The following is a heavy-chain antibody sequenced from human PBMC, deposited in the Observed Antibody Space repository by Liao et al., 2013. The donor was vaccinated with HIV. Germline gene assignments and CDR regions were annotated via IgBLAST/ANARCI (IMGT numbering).Heavy chain of an antibody. CDR3: ARGRWYDSSGYYYYFDY. J-gene: IGHJ4*02. Sequence: QVQLQESGPGLVKPSQTLSLTCSVSGGSISSGSYYWTWVRQPAGKGLEWIGRIYGSGSTNSSPSLKSRVTISLDTSENQFSLNLSSVTAADTAVYYCARGRWYDSSGYYYYFDYWGQGTLVTVSS. CDR2: IYGSGST. V-gene: IGHV4-61*02. D-gene: IGHD3-22*01. CDR1: GGSISSGSYY.